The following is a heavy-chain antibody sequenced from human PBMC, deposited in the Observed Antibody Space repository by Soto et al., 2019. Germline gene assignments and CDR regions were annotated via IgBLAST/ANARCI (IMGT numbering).Heavy chain of an antibody. V-gene: IGHV3-7*03. D-gene: IGHD1-1*01. J-gene: IGHJ4*02. Sequence: EVQLVESGGGLVQPGGSLRLSCAASGFTFGNYWMSWVRQAPGKGLEWVANIKKDGSEKYYVDSVKGRFTISRDNAKNSLYLQMNSLRAEDTAVFYCARAGVGSPTGTWDSWGQGTQVTVS. CDR2: IKKDGSEK. CDR3: ARAGVGSPTGTWDS. CDR1: GFTFGNYW.